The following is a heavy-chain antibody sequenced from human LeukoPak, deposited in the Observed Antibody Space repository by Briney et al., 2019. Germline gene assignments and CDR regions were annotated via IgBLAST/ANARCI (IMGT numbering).Heavy chain of an antibody. J-gene: IGHJ4*02. D-gene: IGHD3-3*01. Sequence: PSETLSLTCTVSGGSIRSSYYYWGWIRQPPGKGLEWIGSIYDSGSTYYNPSLKSRVTISVDTSKNQFSLKLSSVTAADTAVYYCASPYYDFWSGYPTEDYWGQGTLVTVSS. CDR1: GGSIRSSYYY. V-gene: IGHV4-39*01. CDR3: ASPYYDFWSGYPTEDY. CDR2: IYDSGST.